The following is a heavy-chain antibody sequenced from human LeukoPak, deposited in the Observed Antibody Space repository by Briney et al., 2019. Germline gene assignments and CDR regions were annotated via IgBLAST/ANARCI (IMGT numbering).Heavy chain of an antibody. D-gene: IGHD6-13*01. CDR1: GFTLNSYL. CDR3: ARNIAAAGPEDY. CDR2: INKDGSEE. V-gene: IGHV3-7*01. J-gene: IGHJ4*02. Sequence: PGGSLRLSCAASGFTLNSYLMSWVRQAPGGGLEWVANINKDGSEENYLDSVKGRFTVFRDNAKNSLYLQMNSLRAEDTAVYYCARNIAAAGPEDYWGQGTLVTVSS.